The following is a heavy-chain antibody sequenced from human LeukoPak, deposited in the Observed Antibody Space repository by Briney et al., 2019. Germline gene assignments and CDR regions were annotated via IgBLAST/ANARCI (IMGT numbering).Heavy chain of an antibody. V-gene: IGHV4-4*07. Sequence: SETLSLTCTVSGGSIIRSYFWSWIRQPAGKGLEWIGRIYNTGSADFNPSLKSRVTMSVDTSKNQFSLKLSSVTAADTAVYYCAKYASGSLVVWGQGTLVTVSS. J-gene: IGHJ4*02. CDR1: GGSIIRSYF. CDR3: AKYASGSLVV. CDR2: IYNTGSA. D-gene: IGHD3-10*01.